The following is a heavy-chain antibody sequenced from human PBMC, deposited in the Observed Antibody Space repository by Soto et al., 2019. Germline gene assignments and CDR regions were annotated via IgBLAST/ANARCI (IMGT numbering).Heavy chain of an antibody. Sequence: GGPLRLSCAASGFTFSNTKMNWVRLAPGKGLEWVSYMSSSGSTIYYADSVKGRFTISRDNARTSLFLQMNSLRAEDTAVYYCARDGGYETYYFDYWGQGTRVTVSS. J-gene: IGHJ4*02. CDR3: ARDGGYETYYFDY. CDR1: GFTFSNTK. CDR2: MSSSGSTI. D-gene: IGHD5-12*01. V-gene: IGHV3-48*01.